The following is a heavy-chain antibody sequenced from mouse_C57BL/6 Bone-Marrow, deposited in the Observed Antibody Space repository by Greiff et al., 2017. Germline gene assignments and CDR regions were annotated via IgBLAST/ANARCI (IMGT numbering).Heavy chain of an antibody. V-gene: IGHV2-6*01. J-gene: IGHJ3*01. CDR2: IWGVGST. CDR1: GFSLTGYG. D-gene: IGHD2-1*01. Sequence: VKVVESGPGLVAPSQSLSITCTVSGFSLTGYGVDWVRQSPGTGLEWLGVIWGVGSTNYNSALKSRLSISKDNSKSQVFLKMNSLQTDDTAMYYCASLLPQGAYWGQGTLVTVSA. CDR3: ASLLPQGAY.